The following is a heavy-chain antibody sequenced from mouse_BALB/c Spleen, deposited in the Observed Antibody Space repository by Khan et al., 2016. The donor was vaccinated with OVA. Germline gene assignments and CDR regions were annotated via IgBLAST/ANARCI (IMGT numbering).Heavy chain of an antibody. CDR3: AKNSNGYFDY. V-gene: IGHV2-2*02. J-gene: IGHJ2*01. CDR2: IWSGGIT. D-gene: IGHD1-1*02. Sequence: VKLEESGPGLVQPSQSLSITCTVSGFSLTNYGVHWVRQSPGKGLEWLGVIWSGGITDYNETFISRLSISKDISKSQVFFKMNSLQANDTAIYYCAKNSNGYFDYWGQGTTLTVSS. CDR1: GFSLTNYG.